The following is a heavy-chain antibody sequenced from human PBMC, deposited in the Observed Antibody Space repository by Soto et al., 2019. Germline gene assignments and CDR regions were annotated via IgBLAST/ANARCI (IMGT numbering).Heavy chain of an antibody. D-gene: IGHD2-15*01. V-gene: IGHV1-24*01. J-gene: IGHJ6*02. Sequence: GASVKVSCKVSGYTLTELSMHWVRQAPGKGLEWMGGFDPEDGETIYAQKFQGRVTMTEDTSTDTAYMELSSLRSEDTAVYYCATEIPSGAVTPSYYYGMDVWGQGTTVTVSS. CDR2: FDPEDGET. CDR1: GYTLTELS. CDR3: ATEIPSGAVTPSYYYGMDV.